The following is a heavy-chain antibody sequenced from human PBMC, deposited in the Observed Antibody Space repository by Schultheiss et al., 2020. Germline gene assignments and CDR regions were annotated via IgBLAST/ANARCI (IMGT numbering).Heavy chain of an antibody. V-gene: IGHV3-53*01. Sequence: GGSLRLSCAASGFTVSSNYMSWVRQAPGKGLEWVSVIYSGGSTYYADSVKGRFTISRDNSKNTLYLQMNSLRAEDTAVYYCASWGGPDSSGYYEWYYFDYWGQGTLVTGSA. CDR2: IYSGGST. D-gene: IGHD3-22*01. J-gene: IGHJ4*02. CDR1: GFTVSSNY. CDR3: ASWGGPDSSGYYEWYYFDY.